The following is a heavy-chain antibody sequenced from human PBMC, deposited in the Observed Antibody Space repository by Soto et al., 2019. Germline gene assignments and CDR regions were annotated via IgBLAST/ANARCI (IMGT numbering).Heavy chain of an antibody. CDR1: GFTFGSYA. D-gene: IGHD2-15*01. CDR3: AKVGVRYCSGGSCYFHY. CDR2: ITAGGDST. V-gene: IGHV3-23*01. J-gene: IGHJ4*02. Sequence: EVPLLESGGGLVQPGGSLRLSCTASGFTFGSYAMTWVRQAPGKGPEWVSAITAGGDSTYYADSVQGRFTISRDNSXTXXYLQMNSLRAEDTAVYYCAKVGVRYCSGGSCYFHYWGQGTLVTVSS.